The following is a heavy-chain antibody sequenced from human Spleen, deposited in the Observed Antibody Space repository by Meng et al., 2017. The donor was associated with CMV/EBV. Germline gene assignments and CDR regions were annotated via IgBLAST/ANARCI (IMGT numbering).Heavy chain of an antibody. CDR3: ARDVMEWLLRYYHHGMDV. D-gene: IGHD3-3*01. CDR1: GFTFSSYS. V-gene: IGHV3-21*01. CDR2: ISSSSYI. J-gene: IGHJ6*02. Sequence: GESLKISCAASGFTFSSYSMNWVRQAPGKGLEWVSSISSSSYIYYADSVKGRFTISRDNAKNSLYLQMNSLRAEDTAVYYCARDVMEWLLRYYHHGMDVWGQGTTVTVSS.